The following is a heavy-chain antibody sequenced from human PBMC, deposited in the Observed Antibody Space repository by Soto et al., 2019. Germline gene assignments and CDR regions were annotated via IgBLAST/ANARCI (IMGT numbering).Heavy chain of an antibody. D-gene: IGHD3-16*01. Sequence: QITLKESGPTLVKPTQTLTLTCTYSGFSLRTTGVGVGWIRQPPGKALEWLGIIYWDDNKRYSPSLKSRLTLTNDISKSQVVLTMTNMDPVDPATYYCAHTWGLPFDYWGQGTLVIVSS. J-gene: IGHJ4*02. CDR3: AHTWGLPFDY. CDR1: GFSLRTTGVG. V-gene: IGHV2-5*02. CDR2: IYWDDNK.